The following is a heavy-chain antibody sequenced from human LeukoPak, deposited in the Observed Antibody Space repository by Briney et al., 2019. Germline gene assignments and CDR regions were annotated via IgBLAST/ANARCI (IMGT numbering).Heavy chain of an antibody. CDR3: ARRGYSLGDFDY. Sequence: ASETLSLTCTVSGGSISSYYWSWIRQPPGKGLEWIGYIYYSGSTNYNPSLKSRVTISVDTSKNQFSLKLSSVTAADTAVYYCARRGYSLGDFDYWGQGTLVTVSS. J-gene: IGHJ4*02. D-gene: IGHD5-18*01. CDR1: GGSISSYY. CDR2: IYYSGST. V-gene: IGHV4-59*08.